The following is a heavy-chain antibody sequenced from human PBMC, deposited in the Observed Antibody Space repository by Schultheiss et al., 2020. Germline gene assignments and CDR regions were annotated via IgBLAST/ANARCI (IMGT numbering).Heavy chain of an antibody. J-gene: IGHJ4*02. CDR2: INHSGST. Sequence: SETLSLTCTVSGGSISSSSYYWGWIRQPPGKGLEWIGEINHSGSTNYNPSLKSRVTISVDTSKNQFSLKLSSVTAADTAVYYCARRGDYFSFDYWGQGTLVTVSS. V-gene: IGHV4-39*07. D-gene: IGHD4-17*01. CDR3: ARRGDYFSFDY. CDR1: GGSISSSSYY.